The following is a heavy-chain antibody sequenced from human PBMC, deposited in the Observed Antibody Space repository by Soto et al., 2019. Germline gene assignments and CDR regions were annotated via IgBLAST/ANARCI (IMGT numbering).Heavy chain of an antibody. D-gene: IGHD1-26*01. Sequence: QVQLVESGGGVVQPGRSLRLSCAASGFTFSSYAMHWVRQAPGKGLEWVAVISYDGSDKYYADSVKGRFIISRDNSQNTLYLPMNSLRAEAKAVYYCARFDTHLLYYSMDVWGQGTTVTVSS. CDR2: ISYDGSDK. CDR1: GFTFSSYA. J-gene: IGHJ6*02. CDR3: ARFDTHLLYYSMDV. V-gene: IGHV3-30*04.